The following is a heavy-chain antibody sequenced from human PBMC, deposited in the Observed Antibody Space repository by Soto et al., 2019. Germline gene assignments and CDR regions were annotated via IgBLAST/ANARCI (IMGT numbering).Heavy chain of an antibody. CDR2: IDPKSGGT. V-gene: IGHV1-2*02. J-gene: IGHJ4*02. CDR1: GPTFIAYY. Sequence: QLVQSGAEVKKPGASVRVSCKTSGPTFIAYYIHWVRQAPGQGLEWMGWIDPKSGGTTYEQKFGGRDTMTGHTSFKTAYMNLNRRPCEDPAIFYCASFPVPAPEGGQETLITFPS. CDR3: ASFPVPAPE.